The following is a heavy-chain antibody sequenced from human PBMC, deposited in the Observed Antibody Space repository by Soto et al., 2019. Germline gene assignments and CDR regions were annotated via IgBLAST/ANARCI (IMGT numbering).Heavy chain of an antibody. CDR2: IYYSGST. J-gene: IGHJ5*02. D-gene: IGHD2-2*01. CDR1: GGSISSGGYY. CDR3: ARVVPAATQFDP. V-gene: IGHV4-31*03. Sequence: SETLSLTCTVSGGSISSGGYYWSWIRQHPGKGLEWIGYIYYSGSTYYNPSLKSRVTISVDTSKNQFSLKLSSVTAADTSVYYCARVVPAATQFDPWGQGTLVTVSS.